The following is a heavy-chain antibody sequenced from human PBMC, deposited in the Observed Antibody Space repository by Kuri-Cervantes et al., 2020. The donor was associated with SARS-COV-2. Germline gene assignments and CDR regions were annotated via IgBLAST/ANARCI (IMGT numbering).Heavy chain of an antibody. V-gene: IGHV4-34*01. J-gene: IGHJ4*02. CDR3: ARMPDYFDY. Sequence: ESLKISCAVYGGSFSGYYWSWIRQPPGKGLEWIGEINHSGSTNYNPSLKSRVTISVDTSKNQFSLKLSSVTAADTAVYYCARMPDYFDYWGQGALVTVSS. CDR1: GGSFSGYY. D-gene: IGHD2-2*01. CDR2: INHSGST.